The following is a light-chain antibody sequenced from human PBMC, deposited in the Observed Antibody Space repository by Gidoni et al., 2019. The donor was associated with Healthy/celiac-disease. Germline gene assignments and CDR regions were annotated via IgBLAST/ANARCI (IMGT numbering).Light chain of an antibody. Sequence: DIQMTQSPSSLSASVGDRVTITCQASQDISNYLNWYQQKPGKAPKLLIYDASNLETGVPSRFSGSGSGTDFTFTISSLQPEDIATYYCQQYDNLPRGTFXPXTKVDIK. CDR1: QDISNY. V-gene: IGKV1-33*01. CDR2: DAS. J-gene: IGKJ3*01. CDR3: QQYDNLPRGT.